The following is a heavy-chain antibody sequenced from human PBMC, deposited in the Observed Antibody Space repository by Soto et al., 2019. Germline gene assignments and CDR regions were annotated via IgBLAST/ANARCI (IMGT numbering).Heavy chain of an antibody. CDR2: IYHSGGT. CDR3: TRQGPYCGRTTCYRWFDV. V-gene: IGHV4-4*02. D-gene: IGHD2-2*01. CDR1: GGSISSSNW. Sequence: QVRLQELGTGQVKPSGTLSLTCAVSGGSISSSNWWSWVRQHPGKGLEWIGEIYHSGGTNYNPSLKSRVTISVDKSKNQFSLTLNSVTAADTAMYYCTRQGPYCGRTTCYRWFDVWGQGALVTVSS. J-gene: IGHJ5*02.